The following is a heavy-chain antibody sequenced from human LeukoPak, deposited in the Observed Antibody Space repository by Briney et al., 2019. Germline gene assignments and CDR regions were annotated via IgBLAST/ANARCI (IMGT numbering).Heavy chain of an antibody. Sequence: GGSLRLSCAASGFTYSSYAMSWVRQVPGKGLEWVSAIGGSGGSTYYADSVKGRFTISRDNSKNTLYLQMSSLRVEDTAVYYCAKWRYYDFVWGSHRSYYFDYWGQGTLVTVSP. CDR2: IGGSGGST. V-gene: IGHV3-23*01. CDR1: GFTYSSYA. CDR3: AKWRYYDFVWGSHRSYYFDY. D-gene: IGHD3-16*02. J-gene: IGHJ4*02.